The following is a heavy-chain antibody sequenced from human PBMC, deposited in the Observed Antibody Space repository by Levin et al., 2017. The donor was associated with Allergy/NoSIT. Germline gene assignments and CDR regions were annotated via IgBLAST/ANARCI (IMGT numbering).Heavy chain of an antibody. Sequence: GESLKISCKGSGYSFTSYWIGWVRQMPGKGLEWMGIIYPGDSDTRYSPSFQGQVTISADKSISTAYLQWSSLKASDTAMYYCARLPYCGGDCPYYYYYGMDVWGQGTTVTVSS. CDR3: ARLPYCGGDCPYYYYYGMDV. CDR1: GYSFTSYW. D-gene: IGHD2-21*02. V-gene: IGHV5-51*01. J-gene: IGHJ6*02. CDR2: IYPGDSDT.